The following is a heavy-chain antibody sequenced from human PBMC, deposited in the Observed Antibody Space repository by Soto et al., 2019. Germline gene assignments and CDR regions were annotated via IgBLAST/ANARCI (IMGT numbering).Heavy chain of an antibody. CDR1: GGPISSGDYY. V-gene: IGHV4-30-4*01. Sequence: SETLSLTCAVSGGPISSGDYYWSWIRQPPGKGLEWIRYIYYSGSTYYNPSLKSRVTISVDTSKNQFSLKLSSVTAADTAVYYCARKEATMVRGVISPWGQGTLVTVSS. CDR3: ARKEATMVRGVISP. CDR2: IYYSGST. D-gene: IGHD3-10*01. J-gene: IGHJ5*02.